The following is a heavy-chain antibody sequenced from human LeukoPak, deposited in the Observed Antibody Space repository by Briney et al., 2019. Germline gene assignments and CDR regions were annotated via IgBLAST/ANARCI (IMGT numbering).Heavy chain of an antibody. CDR3: AKDSYDRSGYYYYYFAY. J-gene: IGHJ4*02. Sequence: GGSLRLSCAASGFTFSNYGMHWVRQAPGKGLEWVAVIWYDGSDKYHADSVKGRFTISRDNSKNTLYLQMNSLRAGDTAVYYCAKDSYDRSGYYYYYFAYWGQGTQVTVSS. V-gene: IGHV3-30*02. D-gene: IGHD3-22*01. CDR1: GFTFSNYG. CDR2: IWYDGSDK.